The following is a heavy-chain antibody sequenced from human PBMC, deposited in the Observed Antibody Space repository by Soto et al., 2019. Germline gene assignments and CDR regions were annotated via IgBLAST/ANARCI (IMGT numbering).Heavy chain of an antibody. D-gene: IGHD6-13*01. CDR2: IIGSAYTT. Sequence: PGGSLRLSCAASGFTFSSYTMSWVRQAPGEGLEWVSAIIGSAYTTYYADSVKGRFTISRDNSKNTLYLQMNSLRAEDTAVYYCARDLSGSSSWYLGYYYGMDVWGQGTTVTVSS. CDR3: ARDLSGSSSWYLGYYYGMDV. V-gene: IGHV3-23*01. J-gene: IGHJ6*02. CDR1: GFTFSSYT.